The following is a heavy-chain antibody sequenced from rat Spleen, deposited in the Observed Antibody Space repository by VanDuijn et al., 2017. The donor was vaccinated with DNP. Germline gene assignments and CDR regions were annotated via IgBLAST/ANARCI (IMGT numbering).Heavy chain of an antibody. CDR2: ISSSGGAA. CDR3: AARAPGDYYYGGYFDY. V-gene: IGHV5-25*01. Sequence: EVQLVESGGGLVQPGRSLKLSCAASGFTFSDYYMAWVRQAPTKGLEWVAAISSSGGAAYYRDSVKGRITISRDNAKGNLYLQMDSLRSEDAATYYCAARAPGDYYYGGYFDYWGQGVMVTVSS. J-gene: IGHJ2*01. D-gene: IGHD1-6*01. CDR1: GFTFSDYY.